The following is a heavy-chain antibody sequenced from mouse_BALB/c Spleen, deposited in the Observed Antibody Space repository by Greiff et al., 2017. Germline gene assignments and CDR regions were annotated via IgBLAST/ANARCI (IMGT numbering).Heavy chain of an antibody. V-gene: IGHV2-9*02. D-gene: IGHD1-1*01. Sequence: LVESGPGLVAPSQSLSITCTVSGFSLTSYGVHWVRQPPGKGLEWLGVIWAGGSTNYNSALMSRLSISKDNSKSQVFLKMNSLQTDDTAMYYCARERYYYGSSYGFAYWGQGTLVTVSA. CDR3: ARERYYYGSSYGFAY. CDR2: IWAGGST. J-gene: IGHJ3*01. CDR1: GFSLTSYG.